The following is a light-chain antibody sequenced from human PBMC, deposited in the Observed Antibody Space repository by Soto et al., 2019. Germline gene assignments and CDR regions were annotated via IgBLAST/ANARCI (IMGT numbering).Light chain of an antibody. Sequence: EIVLTQSPGTLSLSPGERATLSCRASQSVSSSYLAWYQQKPGQAPRLLIYGASSRANGIPDRFSGRGSGTDFTLTISGLETEDFAVDYCQQYGSSTGFTFGPGTRVDIK. V-gene: IGKV3-20*01. CDR1: QSVSSSY. CDR2: GAS. J-gene: IGKJ3*01. CDR3: QQYGSSTGFT.